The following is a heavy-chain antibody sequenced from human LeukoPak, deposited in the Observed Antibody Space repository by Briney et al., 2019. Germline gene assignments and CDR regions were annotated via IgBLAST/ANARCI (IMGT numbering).Heavy chain of an antibody. CDR1: GYTFTAYY. D-gene: IGHD3-10*01. J-gene: IGHJ4*02. CDR2: INPNSGGT. CDR3: ARHSTYYGSGSTSIDY. Sequence: ASVKVSCKASGYTFTAYYMHWGRQAPGQGLEWMGWINPNSGGTNYAQKFQGRVTMTRDTSISTAYMELSRLRSDDTALYYCARHSTYYGSGSTSIDYWGQGTLVTVFS. V-gene: IGHV1-2*02.